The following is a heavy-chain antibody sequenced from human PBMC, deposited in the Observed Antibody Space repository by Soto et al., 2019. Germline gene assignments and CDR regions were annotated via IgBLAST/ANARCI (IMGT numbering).Heavy chain of an antibody. CDR1: GFTFSSYV. Sequence: QVQLVESGGGVVQPGRSLRLSCAASGFTFSSYVMHWVRQAPGKGLEWVAVIWYVGSNKYYADSVKGRFTISRDNSKNTLYLQMNSLRAEDTSVYYGAREKYLLAEGLAPLYYFDYWGQGTLVTVSS. V-gene: IGHV3-33*01. J-gene: IGHJ4*02. CDR3: AREKYLLAEGLAPLYYFDY. CDR2: IWYVGSNK. D-gene: IGHD3-3*01.